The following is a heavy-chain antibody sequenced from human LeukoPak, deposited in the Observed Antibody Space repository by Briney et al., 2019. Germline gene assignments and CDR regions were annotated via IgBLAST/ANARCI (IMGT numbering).Heavy chain of an antibody. J-gene: IGHJ4*02. CDR3: ARAYCSSTSCSSIYYFDY. Sequence: ASVKVSCKASGGTFSSYAINWVRQAPGQGLEWMGGIIPIFGTANYAQKFQGRVTMTADESTSTAYMELSSLRSEDTAVYYCARAYCSSTSCSSIYYFDYWGQGTLVTVSS. CDR2: IIPIFGTA. V-gene: IGHV1-69*13. CDR1: GGTFSSYA. D-gene: IGHD2-2*01.